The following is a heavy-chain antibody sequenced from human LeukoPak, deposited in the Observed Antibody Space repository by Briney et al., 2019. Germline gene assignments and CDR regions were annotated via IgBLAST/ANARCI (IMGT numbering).Heavy chain of an antibody. CDR3: ARVAGYSYGYGYFDY. D-gene: IGHD5-18*01. Sequence: GGSLRLSCAASGFTFSSYEMNWVRQAPGKGLEWVSSISSSSSYIYYADSVKGRFTISRDNAKNSLYLQMNSLRAEDTAVYYCARVAGYSYGYGYFDYWGQGTLVTVSS. CDR2: ISSSSSYI. V-gene: IGHV3-21*01. CDR1: GFTFSSYE. J-gene: IGHJ4*02.